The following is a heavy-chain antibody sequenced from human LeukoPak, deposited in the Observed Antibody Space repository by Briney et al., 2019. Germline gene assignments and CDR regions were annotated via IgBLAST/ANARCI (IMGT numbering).Heavy chain of an antibody. Sequence: GGSLRLSCAASGFIFDDYAMHWVRQAPGKGLEWLSFISNYADSTYYADSVKGRFTVSRDNRKSSLYLQMNSLRTEDTAFCYCAKDFKDISGYYLDSWGQGTLVTVSS. CDR3: AKDFKDISGYYLDS. D-gene: IGHD3-3*01. CDR2: ISNYADST. CDR1: GFIFDDYA. V-gene: IGHV3-43*02. J-gene: IGHJ5*01.